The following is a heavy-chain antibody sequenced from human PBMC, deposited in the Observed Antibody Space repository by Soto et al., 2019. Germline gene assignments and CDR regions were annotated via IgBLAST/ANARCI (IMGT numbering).Heavy chain of an antibody. CDR2: IKSDGSGT. D-gene: IGHD2-21*01. J-gene: IGHJ4*02. CDR1: GFTFSSYW. V-gene: IGHV3-74*01. Sequence: EVQLVESGGGLVQPGESLTLSCAASGFTFSSYWMHWVRQAPGKGLVWVSRIKSDGSGTYYADSVKGRLTISRDNAKNTLYLQMNSLRGEATAVYFCARGGGDRYDGNGYLGRHWGQGTLVTVSS. CDR3: ARGGGDRYDGNGYLGRH.